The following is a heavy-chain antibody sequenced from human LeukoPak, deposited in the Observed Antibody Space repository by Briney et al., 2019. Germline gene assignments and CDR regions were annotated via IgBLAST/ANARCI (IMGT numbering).Heavy chain of an antibody. D-gene: IGHD3-3*01. CDR2: IYYSGST. V-gene: IGHV4-61*01. CDR1: GGSISSGNYY. Sequence: SETLSLTCTVSGGSISSGNYYWSWIRQPPGKGLEWIGHIYYSGSTNYNPSLKSRVTMSVDTSKNQFSLKLSSVTAADTAVYYCARYDFNKFFDYWGQGTLVTVSS. CDR3: ARYDFNKFFDY. J-gene: IGHJ4*02.